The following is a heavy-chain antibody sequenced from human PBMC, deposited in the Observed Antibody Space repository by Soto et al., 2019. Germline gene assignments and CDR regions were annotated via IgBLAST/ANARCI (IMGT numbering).Heavy chain of an antibody. D-gene: IGHD6-6*01. CDR3: LSLSSVARAFDF. CDR2: IYYSGST. J-gene: IGHJ3*01. Sequence: PSGTLSLTCTVSGGSLSSYYWCWIRQPPRKGLEWIGYIYYSGSTNYHPSLKKRVTISVATSKNQFSLKLSSVTAADTAVYYCLSLSSVARAFDFWGQGTMVTV. CDR1: GGSLSSYY. V-gene: IGHV4-59*08.